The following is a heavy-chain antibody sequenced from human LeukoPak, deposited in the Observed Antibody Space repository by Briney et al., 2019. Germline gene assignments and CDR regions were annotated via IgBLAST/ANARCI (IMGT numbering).Heavy chain of an antibody. V-gene: IGHV1-69*02. J-gene: IGHJ3*02. CDR3: ARAPGIAAIGAFGI. CDR2: IIPILGIA. D-gene: IGHD6-25*01. CDR1: GGTFSSYT. Sequence: GASVTVSCKASGGTFSSYTISWVRQAPGQGLEWMGRIIPILGIANYAQKFQGRVTITADKSTSTAYMELSSLKSEDTAVYYCARAPGIAAIGAFGIWGQGTMVTVSS.